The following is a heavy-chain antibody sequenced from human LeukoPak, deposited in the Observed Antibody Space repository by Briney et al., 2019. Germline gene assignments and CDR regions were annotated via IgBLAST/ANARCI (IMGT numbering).Heavy chain of an antibody. CDR2: ISAYNGNT. V-gene: IGHV1-18*01. J-gene: IGHJ4*02. CDR3: ARSFASAWSHADN. Sequence: PVASVKVSCKASGYTFTSYGISWVRQAPGQGLEWMGWISAYNGNTNYAQKLQGRVTVTTDTSTRTAYMELRSLRGDDTAVYYCARSFASAWSHADNWGQGTLLTVSS. D-gene: IGHD6-19*01. CDR1: GYTFTSYG.